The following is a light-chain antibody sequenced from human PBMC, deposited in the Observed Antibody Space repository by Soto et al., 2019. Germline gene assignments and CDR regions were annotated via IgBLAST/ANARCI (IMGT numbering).Light chain of an antibody. V-gene: IGLV2-11*01. CDR1: SSDVGGYNY. J-gene: IGLJ3*02. CDR2: DVS. CDR3: RSYAGSYPWV. Sequence: QSVLTQPRSVSGSPGQSVTISCTGTSSDVGGYNYVSWYQHHPGKAPKSMIYDVSKRPSGVTDRFSGSKSGNTASLTISGLQAEDEADYYCRSYAGSYPWVFGGGTKVTVL.